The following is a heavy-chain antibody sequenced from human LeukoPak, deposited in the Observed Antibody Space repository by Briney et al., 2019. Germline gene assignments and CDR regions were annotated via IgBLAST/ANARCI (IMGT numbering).Heavy chain of an antibody. Sequence: EASVKVSCKASGYTFTSYDINWVRQATGQGLEWMGWMNPNSGNTGYAQKFQGRVTMTRNTSISTAYMELSSLRSEDTAVYYCARVSGYDWESFYDYWGQGTLVTVSS. V-gene: IGHV1-8*01. CDR3: ARVSGYDWESFYDY. CDR2: MNPNSGNT. CDR1: GYTFTSYD. J-gene: IGHJ4*02. D-gene: IGHD5-12*01.